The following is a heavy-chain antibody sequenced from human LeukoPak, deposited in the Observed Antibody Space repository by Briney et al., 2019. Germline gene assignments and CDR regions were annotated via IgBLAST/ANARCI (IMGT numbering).Heavy chain of an antibody. Sequence: GGSLRLSCAASGFTLSSYGMHWVRQAPGKGLEWVAVISYDGSNKYYADSVKGRFTISRDNSKNTLYLQMNSLRAEDTAVYYCAKDRFSAVVAIYYYYGMDVWGQGTTVTVSS. V-gene: IGHV3-30*18. J-gene: IGHJ6*02. CDR2: ISYDGSNK. CDR1: GFTLSSYG. D-gene: IGHD2-15*01. CDR3: AKDRFSAVVAIYYYYGMDV.